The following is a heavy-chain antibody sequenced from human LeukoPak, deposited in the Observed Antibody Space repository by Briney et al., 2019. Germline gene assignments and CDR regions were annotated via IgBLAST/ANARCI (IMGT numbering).Heavy chain of an antibody. CDR1: GYTFTGYF. CDR2: INPNSGGT. CDR3: ARPEGTTVTTDFGGWFDP. J-gene: IGHJ5*02. Sequence: GASVKVSCKASGYTFTGYFIHWVRQAPGQGLEWMGWINPNSGGTNYAQKFQGRVTMTRDTSISTAYMELRSLRSDDTAVYYCARPEGTTVTTDFGGWFDPWGQGTLVTVSS. V-gene: IGHV1-2*02. D-gene: IGHD4-17*01.